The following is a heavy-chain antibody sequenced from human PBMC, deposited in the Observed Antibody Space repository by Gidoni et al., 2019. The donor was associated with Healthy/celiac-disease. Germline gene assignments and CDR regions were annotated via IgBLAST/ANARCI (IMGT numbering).Heavy chain of an antibody. CDR3: ARETVEMSTLFDY. Sequence: EVQLVESGGGLVQPGGSLRLSCAASGFTFSSYWMSWVRQAPGKGLEWVANIKQDGSEKYYVDSVKGRFTISRDNAKNSLYLQMNSLRAEDTAVYYCARETVEMSTLFDYWGQGTLVTVSS. CDR1: GFTFSSYW. D-gene: IGHD4-4*01. CDR2: IKQDGSEK. V-gene: IGHV3-7*03. J-gene: IGHJ4*02.